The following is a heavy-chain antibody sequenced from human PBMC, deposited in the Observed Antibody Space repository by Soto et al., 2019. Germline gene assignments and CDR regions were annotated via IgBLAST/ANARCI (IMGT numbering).Heavy chain of an antibody. V-gene: IGHV1-18*04. CDR3: ARGKSYYDISGYFYSDY. D-gene: IGHD3-22*01. CDR1: GYTFTGYY. J-gene: IGHJ4*02. Sequence: RASVKVSCKASGYTFTGYYMHWVRQAPGQGLEWMGWISVNSGNTNSAQKFQGRFTMTADTSTTTASMESWNLTSDDSAVYYCARGKSYYDISGYFYSDYWGQGTLVTVSS. CDR2: ISVNSGNT.